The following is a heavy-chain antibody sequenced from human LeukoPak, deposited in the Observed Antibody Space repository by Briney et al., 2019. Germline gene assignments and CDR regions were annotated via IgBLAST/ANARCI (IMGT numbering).Heavy chain of an antibody. CDR3: ARDFSGSYYGYYYYMDV. D-gene: IGHD1-26*01. V-gene: IGHV1-18*01. Sequence: AAVKDSCKASGYTFTSYVISWVRQAPGQGVEWMGWISAYNGNTNYVQKLQGRVTMTTDTSTSTAYMELRSLRSEDTAVYYCARDFSGSYYGYYYYMDVWGKGTTVTVSS. J-gene: IGHJ6*03. CDR2: ISAYNGNT. CDR1: GYTFTSYV.